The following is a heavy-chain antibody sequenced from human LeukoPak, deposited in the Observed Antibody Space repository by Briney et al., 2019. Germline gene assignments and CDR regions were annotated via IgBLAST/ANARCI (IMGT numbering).Heavy chain of an antibody. J-gene: IGHJ3*02. CDR3: ARGARRYESDAFDI. CDR1: GGSISSYY. V-gene: IGHV4-4*07. CDR2: IYTSGST. Sequence: SETLSLTCTVSGGSISSYYWSWIRQPAGKGLEWIGRIYTSGSTNYNPSLKSRVTMSVDTSKNQFSLKLSSVTAADTAVYYCARGARRYESDAFDIWGQGTMVTVSS. D-gene: IGHD2-2*01.